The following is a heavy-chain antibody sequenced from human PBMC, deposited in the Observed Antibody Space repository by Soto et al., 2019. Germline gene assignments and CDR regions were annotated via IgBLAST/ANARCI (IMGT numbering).Heavy chain of an antibody. Sequence: PTETLSLPFTVSAGSISSGGYYWNWIRQHPGKGLEWIGYIYYSGSTYYNLSLKSRVTISVDTSKNQFSLKLSSVTAADTAVYYCARSVTPWGQGTLVTVSS. D-gene: IGHD3-10*01. V-gene: IGHV4-31*03. CDR1: AGSISSGGYY. CDR2: IYYSGST. CDR3: ARSVTP. J-gene: IGHJ5*02.